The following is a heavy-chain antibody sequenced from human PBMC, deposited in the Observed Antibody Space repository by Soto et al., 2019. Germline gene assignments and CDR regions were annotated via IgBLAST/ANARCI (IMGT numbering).Heavy chain of an antibody. Sequence: QITLKESGPTLVKPTQTLTLTCTFTGFSLSASGVGVGWIRQPPGKALEWLAVIYWDDDKRYSPSLKSRLTISKDTTKNQVVLTMTNMDPEDTATYYCAHTLYFCRGNSCYTPPDYLGQGILVTVSS. J-gene: IGHJ4*02. CDR2: IYWDDDK. V-gene: IGHV2-5*02. CDR1: GFSLSASGVG. CDR3: AHTLYFCRGNSCYTPPDY. D-gene: IGHD2-15*01.